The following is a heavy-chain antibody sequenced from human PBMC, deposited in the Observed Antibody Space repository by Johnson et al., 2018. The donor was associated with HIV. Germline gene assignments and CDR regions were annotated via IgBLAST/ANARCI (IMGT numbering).Heavy chain of an antibody. V-gene: IGHV3-30-3*01. D-gene: IGHD3-22*01. CDR1: GFTFSSYA. CDR2: ISYDGSNK. CDR3: ARDPELDYFDNRAFDI. J-gene: IGHJ3*02. Sequence: QVQLVESGGGLIQPGGSLRLSCAASGFTFSSYAMHWVRQAPGKGLEWVAVISYDGSNKYYADSVKGRFTISRDNAKNSLSLQMDSLRAEDTAVYYCARDPELDYFDNRAFDIWGQGTMVTVSS.